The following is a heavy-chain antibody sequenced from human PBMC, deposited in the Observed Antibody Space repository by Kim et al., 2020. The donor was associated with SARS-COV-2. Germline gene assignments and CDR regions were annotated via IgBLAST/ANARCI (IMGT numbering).Heavy chain of an antibody. Sequence: NYAQKFQGRGPITAHQPTSTAYMELSSLRSEDTAVYYCARDLADTPLAYWGQGTLVTVSS. V-gene: IGHV1-69*01. J-gene: IGHJ4*02. CDR3: ARDLADTPLAY. D-gene: IGHD5-18*01.